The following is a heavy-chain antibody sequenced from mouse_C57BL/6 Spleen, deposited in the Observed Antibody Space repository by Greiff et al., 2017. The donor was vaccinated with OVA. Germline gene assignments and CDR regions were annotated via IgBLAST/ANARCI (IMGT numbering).Heavy chain of an antibody. J-gene: IGHJ3*01. CDR3: ARVGLRLRLAWFAY. CDR2: INYDGSST. V-gene: IGHV5-16*01. CDR1: GFTFSDYY. D-gene: IGHD3-2*02. Sequence: EVMLVESEGGLVQPGSSMKLSCTASGFTFSDYYMAWVRQVPEKGLEWVANINYDGSSTYYLDSLKSRFIISRDNAKNILYLQMSSLKSEDTATYYCARVGLRLRLAWFAYWGQGTLVTVSA.